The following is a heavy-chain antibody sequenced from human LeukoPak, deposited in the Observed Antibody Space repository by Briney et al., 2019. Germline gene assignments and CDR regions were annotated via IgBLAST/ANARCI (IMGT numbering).Heavy chain of an antibody. V-gene: IGHV1-2*02. D-gene: IGHD2-2*01. CDR1: GYTFTGYY. CDR2: INPNSGGT. J-gene: IGHJ5*02. Sequence: ASVKVSCKASGYTFTGYYMHWVRQAPGQGLEWMGWINPNSGGTNYAQKFQGRVTMTRDTSISTAYMELSRLRSDDTAVYYCARVLAVPAAIGGWFDPWGQGTLVTVSS. CDR3: ARVLAVPAAIGGWFDP.